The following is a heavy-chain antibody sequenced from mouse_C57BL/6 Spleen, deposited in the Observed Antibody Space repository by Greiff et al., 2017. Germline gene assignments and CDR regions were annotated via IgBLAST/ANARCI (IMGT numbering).Heavy chain of an antibody. V-gene: IGHV14-4*01. D-gene: IGHD3-3*01. CDR2: IDPENGDT. CDR1: GFNIKDDY. J-gene: IGHJ2*01. CDR3: TTGGPGAFDY. Sequence: VQLKQSGAELVRPGASVKLSCTASGFNIKDDYMHWVKQRPEQGLEWIGWIDPENGDTEYASKFQGKATITADTSSNTAYLQLSSLTSEDTAVYYCTTGGPGAFDYWGQGTTLTVSS.